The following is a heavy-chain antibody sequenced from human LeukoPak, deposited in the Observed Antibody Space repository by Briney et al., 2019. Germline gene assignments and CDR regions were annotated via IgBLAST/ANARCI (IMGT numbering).Heavy chain of an antibody. CDR1: GFTFSAYS. V-gene: IGHV3-21*01. CDR2: ISSSGSYI. CDR3: AKPRDIDSWAFDV. Sequence: GGSMRLSCAASGFTFSAYSMHWVRQAPVKGLEWVSSISSSGSYIYYADSVKGRFTISRDNAKNSLYLQMNSLRAEDTAVFYCAKPRDIDSWAFDVWGQGTMVTVSS. J-gene: IGHJ3*01. D-gene: IGHD2-15*01.